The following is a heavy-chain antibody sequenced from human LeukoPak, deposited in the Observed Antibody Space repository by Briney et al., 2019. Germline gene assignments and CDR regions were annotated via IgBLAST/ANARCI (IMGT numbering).Heavy chain of an antibody. Sequence: GGSLRLSCAASGFTFSDYAMNWVRQAPGKGLEWVSYISSSSSTIYYADSVKGRFTISRDNAKNSLYLQMNSLRAEDTAVYYCARGSTYYDSSGQVPFDYWGQGTLVTVSS. CDR2: ISSSSSTI. J-gene: IGHJ4*02. V-gene: IGHV3-48*01. CDR1: GFTFSDYA. D-gene: IGHD3-22*01. CDR3: ARGSTYYDSSGQVPFDY.